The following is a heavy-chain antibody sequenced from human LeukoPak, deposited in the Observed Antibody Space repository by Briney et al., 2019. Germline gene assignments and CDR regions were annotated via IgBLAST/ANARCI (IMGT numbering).Heavy chain of an antibody. Sequence: SETLSLTCTVSGGSISSYYWSWIRQPPGKGLEWIGYIYYSGSTNYIPSLKSRVTISVDTSKNQFSLKLSSVTAADTAVYYCARRRSGGYYAFDIWGQGTMVTVSS. V-gene: IGHV4-59*01. D-gene: IGHD3-22*01. J-gene: IGHJ3*02. CDR2: IYYSGST. CDR1: GGSISSYY. CDR3: ARRRSGGYYAFDI.